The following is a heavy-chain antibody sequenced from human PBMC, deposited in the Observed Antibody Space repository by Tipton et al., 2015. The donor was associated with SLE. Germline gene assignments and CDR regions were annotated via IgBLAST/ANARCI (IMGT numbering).Heavy chain of an antibody. J-gene: IGHJ5*02. CDR2: IYFSGSAYST. V-gene: IGHV4-39*02. CDR1: GDSISTTTSY. CDR3: ARLEDFWSGYYTGMDWFDP. Sequence: TLSLTCTVSGDSISTTTSYWGWIRQPPGKGLEWIGDIYFSGSAYSTYYNPSLKSRVTISVDKPENHFSLRLSSVTAADTAVYYCARLEDFWSGYYTGMDWFDPWGQGTLVTVSS. D-gene: IGHD3-3*01.